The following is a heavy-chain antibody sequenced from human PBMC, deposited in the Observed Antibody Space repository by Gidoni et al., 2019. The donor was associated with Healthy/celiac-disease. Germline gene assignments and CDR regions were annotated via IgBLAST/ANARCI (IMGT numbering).Heavy chain of an antibody. CDR1: GGSFSGYY. D-gene: IGHD1-1*01. V-gene: IGHV4-34*01. Sequence: QVQLQQWGAGLLKPSETLSLTCAVYGGSFSGYYWSWIRQPPGKGLEWIGEINHSGSTNYNPSLKRRVTISVDTSKNQFSLKLSSVTAADTAVYYCARARERYGSRFDPWGQGTLVTVSS. CDR2: INHSGST. J-gene: IGHJ5*02. CDR3: ARARERYGSRFDP.